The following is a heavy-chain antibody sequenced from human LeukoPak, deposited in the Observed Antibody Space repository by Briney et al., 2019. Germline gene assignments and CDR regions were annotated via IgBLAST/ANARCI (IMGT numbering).Heavy chain of an antibody. CDR1: GGSISSSSYY. D-gene: IGHD3-22*01. CDR3: ARRSYYDSVEDY. CDR2: IYYSGST. Sequence: SETLSLTCTVSGGSISSSSYYWGWIRQPPGKGLEWIGSIYYSGSTYYNPSLKSRVTISVDTSKNQFSLKLSSVTAADTAVYYCARRSYYDSVEDYWGQGTLVTVSS. V-gene: IGHV4-39*01. J-gene: IGHJ4*02.